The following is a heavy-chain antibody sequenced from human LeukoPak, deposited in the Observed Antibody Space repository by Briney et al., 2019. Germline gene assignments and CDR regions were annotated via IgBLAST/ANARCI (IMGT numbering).Heavy chain of an antibody. Sequence: SETLSLTCTVSGGSISSSSYYWGWIRQPPGKGLEWIGSMYYSRSTHYNPSLKTRGTISVVTSKNQFSRKVSSVTAADSVLYYCGIQVERPHYYYYYMDVWGKGTTVTVSS. CDR1: GGSISSSSYY. CDR3: GIQVERPHYYYYYMDV. V-gene: IGHV4-39*01. CDR2: MYYSRST. J-gene: IGHJ6*03. D-gene: IGHD6-25*01.